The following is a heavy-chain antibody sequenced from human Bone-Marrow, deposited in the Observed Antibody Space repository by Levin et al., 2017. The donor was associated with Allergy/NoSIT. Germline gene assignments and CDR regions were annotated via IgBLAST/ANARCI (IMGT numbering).Heavy chain of an antibody. CDR1: GFTFSSYS. D-gene: IGHD5-12*01. CDR3: ARDLEYSGLP. Sequence: PGGSLRLSCAASGFTFSSYSMNWVRQAPGKGLDWVSSITSSGTYIYYADSVKGRFTISRDNAKNSLFLQMNSLTAADTAVYYCARDLEYSGLPWGQGTLVTVSS. J-gene: IGHJ5*02. CDR2: ITSSGTYI. V-gene: IGHV3-21*01.